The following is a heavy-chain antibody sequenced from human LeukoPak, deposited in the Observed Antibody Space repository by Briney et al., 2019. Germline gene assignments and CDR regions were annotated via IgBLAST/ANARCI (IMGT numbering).Heavy chain of an antibody. J-gene: IGHJ6*02. CDR2: ISYDGSNK. CDR1: GFTFSSYG. CDR3: ARGGSEGMDV. V-gene: IGHV3-30*03. Sequence: GRSLRLSCAASGFTFSSYGMHWVRQAPGKGLEWVAVISYDGSNKYYADSVKGRFTISRDNSKNTLYLQMNSLRAEDTAVYYCARGGSEGMDVWGQGTTVTVSS.